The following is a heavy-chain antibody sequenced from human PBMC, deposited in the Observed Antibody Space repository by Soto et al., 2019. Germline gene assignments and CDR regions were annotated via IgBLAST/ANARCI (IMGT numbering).Heavy chain of an antibody. CDR2: IYSVGTA. CDR1: GFSVSDNY. CDR3: ARKTDSGGDGGF. V-gene: IGHV3-53*02. Sequence: EVGLVETGGGLIQPGGSLRLSCAVSGFSVSDNYMYWVRQAPGKGLEWVSLIYSVGTARYADSVRGRFTISRDKSKNTLYLQMNSLREVDTAVYHCARKTDSGGDGGFWGQGTLVTVSS. J-gene: IGHJ4*02. D-gene: IGHD2-21*01.